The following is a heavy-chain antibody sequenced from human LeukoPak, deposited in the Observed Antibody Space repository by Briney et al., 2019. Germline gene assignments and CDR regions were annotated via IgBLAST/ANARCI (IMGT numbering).Heavy chain of an antibody. Sequence: SETLSLTCTVSGGSISSGGYYWSWIRQPPGKGLEWIGYIYYSGSTNYNPSLKSRVTISVDTSKNQFSLKLSSVTAADTAVYYCARVPREYQPTGYYYYGMDVWGQGTTVTVSS. V-gene: IGHV4-61*08. CDR3: ARVPREYQPTGYYYYGMDV. J-gene: IGHJ6*02. CDR2: IYYSGST. D-gene: IGHD2-2*01. CDR1: GGSISSGGYY.